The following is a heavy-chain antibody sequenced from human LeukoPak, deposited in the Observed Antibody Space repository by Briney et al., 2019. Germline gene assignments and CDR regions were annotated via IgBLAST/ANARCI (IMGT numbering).Heavy chain of an antibody. V-gene: IGHV4-39*07. CDR2: IYYSGGT. J-gene: IGHJ5*02. Sequence: SETLSLTCSVSGGSVTSSSYYWGWIRQPPGKGLEWIGSIYYSGGTYYNPSLKSRVTISVDTSKNQFSLKLSSVTAADTAVYYCARVTTKGWFDPWGQGTLVTVSS. CDR3: ARVTTKGWFDP. CDR1: GGSVTSSSYY. D-gene: IGHD4-17*01.